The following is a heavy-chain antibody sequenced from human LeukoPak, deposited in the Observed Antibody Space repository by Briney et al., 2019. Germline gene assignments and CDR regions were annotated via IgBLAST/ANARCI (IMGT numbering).Heavy chain of an antibody. D-gene: IGHD6-6*01. CDR1: GFTFSNYW. V-gene: IGHV3-74*03. J-gene: IGHJ5*02. Sequence: QSGGSLRLSCAASGFTFSNYWIHWVRQAPGKGLVWVSRIDNAGSITTYADSVKGRFTISRDNAKNSLYLQMNSLRAEDTAVYYCARDIFVRGPWGQGTLVTVSS. CDR3: ARDIFVRGP. CDR2: IDNAGSIT.